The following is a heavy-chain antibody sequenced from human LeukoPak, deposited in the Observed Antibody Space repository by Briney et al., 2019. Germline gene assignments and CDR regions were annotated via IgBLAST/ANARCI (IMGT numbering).Heavy chain of an antibody. J-gene: IGHJ1*01. CDR1: GFTFSSYA. V-gene: IGHV3-23*01. CDR2: ISGSGGST. Sequence: GGSLRLSCAASGFTFSSYAMSWVRQAPGKGLEWVSAISGSGGSTYYADSVKGRFTISRDNSKNTLYLQMNSLRAEDTAVYYCAKDGQFDYDFWSGYYSIAEYFQHWGQGTLVTVSS. CDR3: AKDGQFDYDFWSGYYSIAEYFQH. D-gene: IGHD3-3*01.